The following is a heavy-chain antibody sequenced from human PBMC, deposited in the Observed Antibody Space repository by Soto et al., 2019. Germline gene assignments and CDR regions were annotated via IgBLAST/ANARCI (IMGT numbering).Heavy chain of an antibody. CDR3: ARDRRRYSLLYSFDY. D-gene: IGHD6-13*01. CDR1: SGSISSSNW. J-gene: IGHJ4*02. CDR2: IYHSGST. Sequence: SETLSLTCAVSSGSISSSNWWSWVRQPPGKGLEWIGEIYHSGSTNYNPSLKSRVTISVDTSKNQFSPELSSVTAADTAVYYCARDRRRYSLLYSFDYWGQGTLVTVSS. V-gene: IGHV4-4*02.